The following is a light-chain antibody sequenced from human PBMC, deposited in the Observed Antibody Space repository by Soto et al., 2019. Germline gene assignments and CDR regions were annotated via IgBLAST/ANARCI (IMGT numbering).Light chain of an antibody. CDR2: VAS. CDR3: QIYGSSPLIP. CDR1: QSVTRNY. Sequence: ETVLTQSPGTLSLSPGERATLSCRASQSVTRNYLAWYQQKPGQAPRLLIYVASASAAGIPERFSGSGSGIDFSLSISRLVLEDSAVYYCQIYGSSPLIPFGQGTRLEIK. V-gene: IGKV3-20*01. J-gene: IGKJ5*01.